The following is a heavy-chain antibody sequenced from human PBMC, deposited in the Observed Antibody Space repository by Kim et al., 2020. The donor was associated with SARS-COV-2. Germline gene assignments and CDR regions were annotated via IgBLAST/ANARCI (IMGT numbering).Heavy chain of an antibody. D-gene: IGHD3-10*01. CDR3: TTSPLLWFGTQDYYYYGMDV. Sequence: GGSLRLSCAASGFTFSNAWMSWVRQAPGKGLEWVGRIKSKTDGGTTDYAAPVKGRFTISRDDSKNTLYLQMNSLKTEDTAVYYCTTSPLLWFGTQDYYYYGMDVWGQGTTVTVSS. CDR2: IKSKTDGGTT. J-gene: IGHJ6*02. CDR1: GFTFSNAW. V-gene: IGHV3-15*01.